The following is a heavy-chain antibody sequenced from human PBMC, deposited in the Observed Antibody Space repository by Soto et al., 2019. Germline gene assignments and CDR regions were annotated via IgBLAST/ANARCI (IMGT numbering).Heavy chain of an antibody. J-gene: IGHJ4*02. CDR1: GFPFTSSA. CDR3: AADATAWQQMVPSDY. D-gene: IGHD2-8*01. V-gene: IGHV1-58*01. Sequence: GASVKVSCKASGFPFTSSAFQWVRQARGQRLEWIGWIAVGSGYTNYAQRFQDRVTLTRDMSTATTYMELSRLTSEDTAIYYCAADATAWQQMVPSDYWGQGSLVTVSS. CDR2: IAVGSGYT.